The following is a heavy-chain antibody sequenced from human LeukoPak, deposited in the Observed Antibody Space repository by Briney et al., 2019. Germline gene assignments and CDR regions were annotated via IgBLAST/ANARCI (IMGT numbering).Heavy chain of an antibody. V-gene: IGHV3-7*01. Sequence: GGSLRLSCAVSGFTFSTYWMSWVRQAPGKGLEWVANIKEDGSEQYYVNSLKGRFTISRDNVKNSLYLQISSLRVEDSAVYYCARDSFETDIDYWGQGTLVTVSS. CDR2: IKEDGSEQ. CDR1: GFTFSTYW. D-gene: IGHD1-14*01. J-gene: IGHJ4*02. CDR3: ARDSFETDIDY.